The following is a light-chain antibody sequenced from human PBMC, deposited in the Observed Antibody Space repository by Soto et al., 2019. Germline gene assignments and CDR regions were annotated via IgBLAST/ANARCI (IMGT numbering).Light chain of an antibody. CDR2: AAS. CDR1: QTISSY. V-gene: IGKV1-39*01. Sequence: DIQMTQFPSSLSASVGDRVTITCRASQTISSYLHWYQLKPGQAPKLLIYAASSLQSGVPSRFSGSGSGTEFTLTISSLQPEYFATYFCQQTFSTYVSFGGGTKVDIK. CDR3: QQTFSTYVS. J-gene: IGKJ4*01.